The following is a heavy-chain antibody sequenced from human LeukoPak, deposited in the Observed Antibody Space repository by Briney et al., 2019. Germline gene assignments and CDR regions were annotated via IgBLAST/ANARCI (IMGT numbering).Heavy chain of an antibody. Sequence: GGSLRLSCAASGFTFSSYAMHWVRQAPGKGLEWVAVISYDGSNKYYADSVKGRFTISRDNSKNALYLQMNSLRAEDTAVYYCARVNTVTLYYYYYGMDVWGQGTTVTVSS. D-gene: IGHD4-17*01. CDR1: GFTFSSYA. J-gene: IGHJ6*02. CDR2: ISYDGSNK. V-gene: IGHV3-30-3*01. CDR3: ARVNTVTLYYYYYGMDV.